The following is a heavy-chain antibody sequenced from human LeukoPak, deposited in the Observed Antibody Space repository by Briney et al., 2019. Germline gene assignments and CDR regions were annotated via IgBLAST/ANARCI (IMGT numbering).Heavy chain of an antibody. CDR2: TYFRSKWYN. CDR3: TNFHLNT. CDR1: GDTVSSNSAA. V-gene: IGHV6-1*01. J-gene: IGHJ5*02. Sequence: SQTLSLTCAISGDTVSSNSAAWNWIRQSPSRGLEWLGRTYFRSKWYNDYAESLKGRISINPDTSKNQFSLHLNSVNPEDTAVYYCTNFHLNTWSQGSLVTVSS.